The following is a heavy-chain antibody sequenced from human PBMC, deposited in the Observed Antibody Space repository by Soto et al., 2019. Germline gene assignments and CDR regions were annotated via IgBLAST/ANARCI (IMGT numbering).Heavy chain of an antibody. Sequence: EVQLLESGGGLVQPGGSVRLSCAASGLTFGNYAISWFRQPPGKGLGWVSAIGGDGGRTYNADSVKGRFTISRDNSKNTLYLQMNTLRAEDTAVYYCAVTPNCGRDCSAASYWYFDIWGRGTLVTVSS. D-gene: IGHD2-21*02. CDR2: IGGDGGRT. CDR3: AVTPNCGRDCSAASYWYFDI. J-gene: IGHJ2*01. V-gene: IGHV3-23*01. CDR1: GLTFGNYA.